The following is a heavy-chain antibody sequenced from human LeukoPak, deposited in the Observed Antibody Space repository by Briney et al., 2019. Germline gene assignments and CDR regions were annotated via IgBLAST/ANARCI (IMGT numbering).Heavy chain of an antibody. CDR2: IKQDGNEK. CDR3: AAERWLQLGDAFDI. V-gene: IGHV3-7*01. CDR1: GFTFSSYW. D-gene: IGHD5-24*01. J-gene: IGHJ3*02. Sequence: GGSLRLSCAASGFTFSSYWMSWVRQAPGKGLEWVANIKQDGNEKYYVDSVKGRFTISRDNAKNSLYLQMNSLRAEDTAVYYCAAERWLQLGDAFDIWGQGTMVTVSS.